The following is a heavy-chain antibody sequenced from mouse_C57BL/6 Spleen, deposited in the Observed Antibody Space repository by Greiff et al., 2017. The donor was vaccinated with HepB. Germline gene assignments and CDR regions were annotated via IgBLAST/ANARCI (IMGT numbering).Heavy chain of an antibody. CDR1: GYTFTSYW. D-gene: IGHD1-1*01. CDR3: ALYGSPAY. V-gene: IGHV1-69*01. CDR2: IDPSDSYT. J-gene: IGHJ3*01. Sequence: QVQLQQSGAELVMPGASVKLSCKASGYTFTSYWMHWVKQRPGQGLEWIGEIDPSDSYTNYNQKFKGKSTLTVDKSSSTAYMQLSSLTSEDSAVYYCALYGSPAYWGQGTLVTVSA.